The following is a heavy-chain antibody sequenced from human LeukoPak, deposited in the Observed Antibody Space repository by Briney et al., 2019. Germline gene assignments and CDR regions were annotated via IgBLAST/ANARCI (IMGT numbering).Heavy chain of an antibody. D-gene: IGHD3-9*01. Sequence: ASVTVSCKASGYTFTSYGISWVRQAPGQGLEWMGWISAYNCNTKYAQKLQGRVTLITDTSTSTAYMELRGLRSDDTAVYYCARDRYRYYILTGYSREYWFDPWGQGTLVTVSS. J-gene: IGHJ5*02. CDR1: GYTFTSYG. CDR2: ISAYNCNT. V-gene: IGHV1-18*01. CDR3: ARDRYRYYILTGYSREYWFDP.